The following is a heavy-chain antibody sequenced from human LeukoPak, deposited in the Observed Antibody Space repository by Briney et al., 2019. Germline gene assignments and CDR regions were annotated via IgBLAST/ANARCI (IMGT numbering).Heavy chain of an antibody. V-gene: IGHV4-34*01. CDR3: ARDVKGSSGWSGH. J-gene: IGHJ4*02. CDR2: INHSGST. D-gene: IGHD6-19*01. Sequence: SETLSLTCAVYGGSFSGYYWSWIRQPPGKGLEWIGEINHSGSTNYNPSLKSRVTISVDTSKNQFSLKLSSVTAADTAVYYCARDVKGSSGWSGHWGQGTLVTVSS. CDR1: GGSFSGYY.